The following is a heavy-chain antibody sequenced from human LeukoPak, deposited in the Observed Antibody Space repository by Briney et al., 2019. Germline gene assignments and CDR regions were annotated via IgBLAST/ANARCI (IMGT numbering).Heavy chain of an antibody. CDR2: IYYSGST. D-gene: IGHD3-22*01. CDR3: ARVGQLLEYYDSAETNWFDP. V-gene: IGHV4-30-4*01. Sequence: SETLSLTCTVSGGSISSGDYYWSWIRQPPGKGLEWIGYIYYSGSTYHNPSLKSRVTISVDTSKNQFSLKLSSVTAADTAVYYCARVGQLLEYYDSAETNWFDPWGQGTLVTVSS. J-gene: IGHJ5*02. CDR1: GGSISSGDYY.